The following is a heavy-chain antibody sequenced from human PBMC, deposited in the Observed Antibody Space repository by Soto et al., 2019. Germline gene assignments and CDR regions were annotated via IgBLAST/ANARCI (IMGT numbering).Heavy chain of an antibody. CDR2: IYYAGST. V-gene: IGHV4-59*08. J-gene: IGHJ4*02. CDR1: GGSMTSYD. Sequence: PSGTLALTGTASGGSMTSYDWGWFRQTPGRGLEWIGLIYYAGSTKYDPSLNCRVTISVDTSKNQFSLTVTSVTAADSAVYYCARRIVATETFAYWGQGTLVTSPQ. CDR3: ARRIVATETFAY. D-gene: IGHD5-12*01.